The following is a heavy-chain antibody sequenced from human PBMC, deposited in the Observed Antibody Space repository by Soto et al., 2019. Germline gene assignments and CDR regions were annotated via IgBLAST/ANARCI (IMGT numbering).Heavy chain of an antibody. CDR2: INHSGST. CDR1: GGSISSSSYY. V-gene: IGHV4-39*07. Sequence: SETLSLTCTVSGGSISSSSYYWSWIRQPPGKGLEWIGEINHSGSTNYNPSLKSRVTISVDTSKNQFSLKLSSVTAADTAVYYCARGRAAAGTENLVYGMDVWGQGTTVTVSS. D-gene: IGHD6-13*01. J-gene: IGHJ6*02. CDR3: ARGRAAAGTENLVYGMDV.